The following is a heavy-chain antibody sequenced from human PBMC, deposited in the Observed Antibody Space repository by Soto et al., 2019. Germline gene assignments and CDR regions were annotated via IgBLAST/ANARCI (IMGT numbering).Heavy chain of an antibody. J-gene: IGHJ6*02. CDR2: IITIFGTA. Sequence: QVQLVQSGAEVKKPGSSVKVSCKASGGTFSSYAISWVRQAPGQGLEWMGGIITIFGTATYAQKFQGRVTITADKSTSTDYMELSSLRSEDTAVYYCARDPISYSFPSTYYYYGMDVWGQGTTVTVSS. CDR3: ARDPISYSFPSTYYYYGMDV. CDR1: GGTFSSYA. D-gene: IGHD2-8*01. V-gene: IGHV1-69*06.